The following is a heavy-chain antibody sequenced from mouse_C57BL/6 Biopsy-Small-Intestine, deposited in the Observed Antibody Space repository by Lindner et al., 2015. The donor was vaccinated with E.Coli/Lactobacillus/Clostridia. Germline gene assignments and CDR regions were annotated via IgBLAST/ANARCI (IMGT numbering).Heavy chain of an antibody. D-gene: IGHD1-3*01. Sequence: SVKVSCKASGYTFTSYYMHWVRQAPGQGLEWMGIFNPSGGSTRYAQKFQGRVTMTRDTSTSTVYMELSSLRSEDTAVYYCVRDNRIQLWYFDYWGQGTLVTVSS. J-gene: IGHJ2*01. CDR3: VRDNRIQLWYFDY. CDR1: GYTFTSYY. CDR2: FNPSGGST. V-gene: IGHV1-64*01.